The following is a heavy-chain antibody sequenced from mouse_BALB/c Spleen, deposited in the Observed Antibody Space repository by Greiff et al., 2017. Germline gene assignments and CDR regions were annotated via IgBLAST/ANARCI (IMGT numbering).Heavy chain of an antibody. CDR1: GFTFSDYY. CDR2: ISDGGSYT. D-gene: IGHD5-5*01. V-gene: IGHV5-4*02. CDR3: ARAPTSNYYSRDY. Sequence: EVMLVESGGGLVKPGGSLKLSCAASGFTFSDYYMYWVRQTPEKRLEWVATISDGGSYTYYPDSVKGRFTISRDNAKNNLYLQISSLKSEDTAMYYCARAPTSNYYSRDYWGQGTTVTVSS. J-gene: IGHJ4*01.